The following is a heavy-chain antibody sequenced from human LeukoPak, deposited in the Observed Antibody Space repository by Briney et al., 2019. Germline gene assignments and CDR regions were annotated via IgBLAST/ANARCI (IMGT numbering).Heavy chain of an antibody. V-gene: IGHV3-74*01. J-gene: IGHJ3*02. Sequence: GGSLRLSCAVSGFTSSGDWMHWVRQAPTKGLVWVSRSKNDGSSTSYADSVKGRFTISRDNAKNTLYLQMNSLRAEDTAVYYCARELPRIGGQTDASDIWGQGTMVTVS. CDR2: SKNDGSST. CDR3: ARELPRIGGQTDASDI. D-gene: IGHD3-16*01. CDR1: GFTSSGDW.